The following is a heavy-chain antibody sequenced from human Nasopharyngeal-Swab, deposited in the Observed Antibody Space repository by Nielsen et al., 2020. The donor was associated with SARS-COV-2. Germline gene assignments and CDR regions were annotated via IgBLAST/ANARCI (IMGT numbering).Heavy chain of an antibody. CDR2: INGDAKET. Sequence: GESLTISCVASAFTFTTYAMNWVRQAQGKGLEWVSSINGDAKETFYADSVRGRFTISRDNSGNALYLQMNSLRADDTALYYCARGWSNYGGDIHYWGQGTLVTVAS. D-gene: IGHD4-23*01. J-gene: IGHJ4*02. CDR1: AFTFTTYA. CDR3: ARGWSNYGGDIHY. V-gene: IGHV3-23*01.